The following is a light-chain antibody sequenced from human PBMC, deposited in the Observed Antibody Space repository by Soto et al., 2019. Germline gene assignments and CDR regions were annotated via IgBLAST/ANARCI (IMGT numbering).Light chain of an antibody. CDR1: SSDVGGYDY. J-gene: IGLJ3*02. CDR2: DVS. Sequence: QSALTQPRSVSGSPGQAVTISCTGTSSDVGGYDYVSWYQQHPGKAPKLIIYDVSKWPSGVPDRFSGSKSGNTASLTISGLQAEDEADYYCCSYAGSHTWVFGGGTKLTVL. V-gene: IGLV2-11*02. CDR3: CSYAGSHTWV.